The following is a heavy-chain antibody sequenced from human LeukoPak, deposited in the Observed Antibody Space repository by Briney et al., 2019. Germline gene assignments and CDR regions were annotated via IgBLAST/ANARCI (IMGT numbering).Heavy chain of an antibody. CDR3: ASHDYGDYGTFKF. D-gene: IGHD4-17*01. CDR1: GYSFTSYW. CDR2: IYPSDSDT. V-gene: IGHV5-51*01. Sequence: GESLKISCKGSGYSFTSYWIGWVRQMPGEGLEWMGIIYPSDSDTRYSPSFRGQVTISADKSISTAYLQWSSLKASDTAMYYCASHDYGDYGTFKFWGQGTLVTVSS. J-gene: IGHJ4*02.